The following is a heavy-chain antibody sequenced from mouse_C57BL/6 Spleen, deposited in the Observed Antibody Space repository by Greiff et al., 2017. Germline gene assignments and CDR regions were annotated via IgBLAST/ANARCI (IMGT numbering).Heavy chain of an antibody. CDR1: GFSLSTFGMG. J-gene: IGHJ4*01. CDR2: IWWDDDK. D-gene: IGHD1-1*01. CDR3: ARGIYYYGSSPYYYAMDY. Sequence: QVTLKESGPGILQPSQTLSLTCSFSGFSLSTFGMGVGWIRQPSGKGLEWLAHIWWDDDKYYNPALKSRLTISKDTSKNQVFLKIAHVDTADTATYYCARGIYYYGSSPYYYAMDYWGQGTSVTVSS. V-gene: IGHV8-8*01.